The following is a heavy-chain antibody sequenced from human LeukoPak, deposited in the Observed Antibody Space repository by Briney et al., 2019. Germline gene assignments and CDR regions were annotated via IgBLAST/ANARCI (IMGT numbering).Heavy chain of an antibody. CDR3: AKEAVNYYDSSGYFDDAFDI. CDR2: ISYDESSK. V-gene: IGHV3-30*18. CDR1: GFTFSSYG. Sequence: GGSLRLSCAASGFTFSSYGMHWVRQAPGKGLEWVAVISYDESSKYYADSVKGRFTISRDNSKNTLYLQMNSLRAEDTAVYYCAKEAVNYYDSSGYFDDAFDIWGQGTMVTVSS. J-gene: IGHJ3*02. D-gene: IGHD3-22*01.